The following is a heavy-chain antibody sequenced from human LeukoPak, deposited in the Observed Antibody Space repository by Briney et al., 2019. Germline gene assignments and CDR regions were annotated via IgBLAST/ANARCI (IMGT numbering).Heavy chain of an antibody. V-gene: IGHV1-8*01. J-gene: IGHJ6*04. CDR3: ARDLRGYSYYYGMDV. CDR1: GYTFPSYD. Sequence: ASVKASCKASGYTFPSYDINWVRQATAQGLEWMGWMSPNRGNTGYAQQFQRTVTMNRGTSKSTVYMELSSLRSEDTAVYYCARDLRGYSYYYGMDVWGKGTTVTVSS. D-gene: IGHD5-12*01. CDR2: MSPNRGNT.